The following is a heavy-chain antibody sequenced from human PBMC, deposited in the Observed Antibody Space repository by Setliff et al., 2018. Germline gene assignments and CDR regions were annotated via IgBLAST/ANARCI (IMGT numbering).Heavy chain of an antibody. V-gene: IGHV4-38-2*02. CDR1: GYSISSGYI. CDR2: IYSSGST. CDR3: ARESRYYYDNLGTLDY. Sequence: SETLSLTCTVSGYSISSGYIWGWIRQPPGKGLEWVGNIYSSGSTYYNPSLKSRVSISVETSKNQFSLKLSSVTAADTAVYYCARESRYYYDNLGTLDYWGQGTLVTVSS. D-gene: IGHD3-22*01. J-gene: IGHJ4*02.